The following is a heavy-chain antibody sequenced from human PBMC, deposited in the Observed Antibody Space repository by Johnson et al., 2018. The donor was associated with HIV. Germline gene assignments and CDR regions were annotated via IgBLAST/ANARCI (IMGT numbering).Heavy chain of an antibody. CDR1: GFTFSSYA. J-gene: IGHJ3*02. D-gene: IGHD3-22*01. Sequence: QVQLVESGGGVVQPGRSLRLSCAASGFTFSSYAMHWVRQAPAKGLEWVAVISYDGSDKDYADSVKGRFTISRDNSKNTLYLQMNSLRAEDTAVYYCAKTHDSSGYYGGLDAFDIWGQGTMVTVSS. V-gene: IGHV3-30*04. CDR3: AKTHDSSGYYGGLDAFDI. CDR2: ISYDGSDK.